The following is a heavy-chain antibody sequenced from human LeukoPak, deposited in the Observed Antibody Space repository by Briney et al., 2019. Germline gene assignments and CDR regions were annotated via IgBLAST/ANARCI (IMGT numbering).Heavy chain of an antibody. CDR2: ISGSGGNT. V-gene: IGHV3-23*01. J-gene: IGHJ4*02. D-gene: IGHD3-22*01. Sequence: GGSLRLSCAASGFSFSSYAMSWVRQAPGKGLEWVSAISGSGGNTYYADSVKGRFTISGDNSKNTVYLQMDSLRAKDTAVYYCARSPGSGYYYDYWGQGTLVTVSS. CDR3: ARSPGSGYYYDY. CDR1: GFSFSSYA.